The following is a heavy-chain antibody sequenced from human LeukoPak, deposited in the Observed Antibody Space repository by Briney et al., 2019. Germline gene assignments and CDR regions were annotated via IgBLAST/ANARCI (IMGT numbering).Heavy chain of an antibody. J-gene: IGHJ4*02. V-gene: IGHV1-69*13. CDR2: IIPIFGTA. Sequence: ASVKVSCKASGGTFSSYAISWVRQAPGQGLEWMGGIIPIFGTANYAQKFQGRVTITADESTSTAYMELSSLRSADTAVYYCARGLEDGYYSTDYWGQGTLVTVSS. D-gene: IGHD3-22*01. CDR1: GGTFSSYA. CDR3: ARGLEDGYYSTDY.